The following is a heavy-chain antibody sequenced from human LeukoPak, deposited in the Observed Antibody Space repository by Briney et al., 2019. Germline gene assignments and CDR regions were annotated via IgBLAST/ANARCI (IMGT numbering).Heavy chain of an antibody. Sequence: GGSLRLSCAASGFTFDDYAMNWVRQAPGKGLEWVSGISWNSGSIGYADSVKGRFTISRDNAKNSLYLQMNSLRAEDTALYYCAKGSRDYDILTGYPEAEYFQHWGQGTLVTVSS. D-gene: IGHD3-9*01. CDR3: AKGSRDYDILTGYPEAEYFQH. J-gene: IGHJ1*01. V-gene: IGHV3-9*01. CDR1: GFTFDDYA. CDR2: ISWNSGSI.